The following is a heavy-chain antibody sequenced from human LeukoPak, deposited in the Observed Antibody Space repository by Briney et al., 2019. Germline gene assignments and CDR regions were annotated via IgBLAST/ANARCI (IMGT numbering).Heavy chain of an antibody. CDR3: ARGRGYSDH. Sequence: PSETLSLTCTVSGGSISSYYWSWIRQSPGKGLEWIGYIYYSGGTNYNPSLKGRVTISLDTAKSQFSLNLSSVTAADTAVYYCARGRGYSDHWGQGTLVTVSS. J-gene: IGHJ4*02. V-gene: IGHV4-59*01. CDR1: GGSISSYY. D-gene: IGHD5-18*01. CDR2: IYYSGGT.